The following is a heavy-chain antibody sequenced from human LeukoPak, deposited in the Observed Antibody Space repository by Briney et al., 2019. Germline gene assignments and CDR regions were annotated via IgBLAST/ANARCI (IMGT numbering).Heavy chain of an antibody. CDR2: IYYSGST. CDR1: GGSISSSSYY. Sequence: PSETLSLTCTVSGGSISSSSYYWGWIRQPPGKGLEWIGSIYYSGSTYYNPSLKSRVTISVDTSKNQFSLKLSSVTAADTAVYYCARVRYYDSSRFYWYFDLWGRGTLVTVSS. CDR3: ARVRYYDSSRFYWYFDL. D-gene: IGHD3-22*01. V-gene: IGHV4-39*07. J-gene: IGHJ2*01.